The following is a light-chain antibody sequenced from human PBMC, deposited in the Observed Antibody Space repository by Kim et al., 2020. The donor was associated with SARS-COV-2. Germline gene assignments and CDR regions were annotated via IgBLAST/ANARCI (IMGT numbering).Light chain of an antibody. CDR1: QGISNY. J-gene: IGKJ2*01. V-gene: IGKV1-27*01. CDR3: QKYDSGPYT. Sequence: DIQMTQSPSSLSASVGDRVTITCRASQGISNYLAWYQQKPGKVPRLMIYGTSTLQSGVPFRFRGSGSGTDFTLTITSLQPEDVATYYCQKYDSGPYTFGQGTTLEI. CDR2: GTS.